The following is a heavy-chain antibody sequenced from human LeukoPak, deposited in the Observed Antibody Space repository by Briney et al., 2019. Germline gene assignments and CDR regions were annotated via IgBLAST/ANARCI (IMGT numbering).Heavy chain of an antibody. CDR3: ARDGEGGYPVDY. V-gene: IGHV3-74*01. CDR2: IDSDGSST. D-gene: IGHD3-10*01. J-gene: IGHJ4*02. Sequence: PGGSLRLSCAASGFTFSSYAMSWVRQAPGKGLVWVSRIDSDGSSTTYADSVKGRFTISRDNAKNTLYLQMNSLRAEDTAVYYCARDGEGGYPVDYWGQGTLVTVSS. CDR1: GFTFSSYA.